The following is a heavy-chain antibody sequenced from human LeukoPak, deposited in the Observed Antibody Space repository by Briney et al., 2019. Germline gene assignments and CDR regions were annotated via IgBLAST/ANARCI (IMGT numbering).Heavy chain of an antibody. Sequence: GGSLRLSCAASGFTFSSYTMSWVRQAPGKGLEWVSSISSSSNYIYYADSVKGRFTISRDNAKNSLFLQMNSPRAEDTAVYYCARGQGLQLKSGSDYWGQGTLVTVSS. V-gene: IGHV3-21*01. CDR2: ISSSSNYI. D-gene: IGHD5-24*01. CDR3: ARGQGLQLKSGSDY. CDR1: GFTFSSYT. J-gene: IGHJ4*02.